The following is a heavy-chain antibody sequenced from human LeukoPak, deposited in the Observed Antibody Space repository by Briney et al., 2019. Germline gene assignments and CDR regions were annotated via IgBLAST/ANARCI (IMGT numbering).Heavy chain of an antibody. CDR2: IYYSGST. Sequence: SETLSLTCTVSGDSISHSYWSWIRQPPGKGLEWIGYIYYSGSTGYNPSLKSRVTILVDTSKNQFSLKLSSVTAADTAVYYCARIDRAVAGTIDYWGQGTLVTVSS. D-gene: IGHD6-19*01. V-gene: IGHV4-59*08. CDR1: GDSISHSY. J-gene: IGHJ4*02. CDR3: ARIDRAVAGTIDY.